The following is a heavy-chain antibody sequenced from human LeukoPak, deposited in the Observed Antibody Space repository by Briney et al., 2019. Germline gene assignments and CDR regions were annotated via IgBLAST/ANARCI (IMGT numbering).Heavy chain of an antibody. J-gene: IGHJ3*02. CDR2: INQDGSEK. D-gene: IGHD2-15*01. CDR1: GFTLSSYW. CDR3: ATENGYCSGGSCPADAFDI. Sequence: PGGSLRLSCADSGFTLSSYWMSWVRQAPGKGLEWVAHINQDGSEKYYVDSVKGRFTISRDNAENSLYLQMNSLRAEDTAVYYCATENGYCSGGSCPADAFDIWGQGTMVTVSS. V-gene: IGHV3-7*01.